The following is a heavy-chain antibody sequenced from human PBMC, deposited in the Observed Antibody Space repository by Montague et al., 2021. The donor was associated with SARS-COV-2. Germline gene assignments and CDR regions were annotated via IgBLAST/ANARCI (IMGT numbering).Heavy chain of an antibody. V-gene: IGHV3-74*01. CDR3: AGAPDCGGGSCNSYSYYGMDV. J-gene: IGHJ6*02. D-gene: IGHD2-15*01. Sequence: SLRLSCAASGFTFNNYWFHWVRQVPGKGLVWVSRIDRGGTNTNYADSVKGRFIISRDNAKNTLYLQMNSLRVEDTALYYCAGAPDCGGGSCNSYSYYGMDVWGQGTTVTGSS. CDR1: GFTFNNYW. CDR2: IDRGGTNT.